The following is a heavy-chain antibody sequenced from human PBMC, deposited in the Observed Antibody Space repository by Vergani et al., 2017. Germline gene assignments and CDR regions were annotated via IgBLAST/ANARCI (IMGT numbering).Heavy chain of an antibody. J-gene: IGHJ6*03. D-gene: IGHD3-3*01. CDR1: GYTFTSYG. Sequence: VQLVQSGAEVKKPGASVKVSCKASGYTFTSYGISWVRQAPGQGLEWMGWISAYNGNTNYAQKLQGRVTMTTDTSTSTAYMELRSLRSDDTAVYYCARVQELYDFWSGYRVRYYYYMDVWGKGTTVTVSS. V-gene: IGHV1-18*01. CDR2: ISAYNGNT. CDR3: ARVQELYDFWSGYRVRYYYYMDV.